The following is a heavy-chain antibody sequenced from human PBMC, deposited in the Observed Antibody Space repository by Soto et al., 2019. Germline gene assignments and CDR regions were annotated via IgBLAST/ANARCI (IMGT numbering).Heavy chain of an antibody. CDR1: GFIFKMYW. Sequence: GGSLRLSCAASGFIFKMYWMHWVRQSPAKGLVWISRIYNDGTYSDYADSVRGRFTISRDNVNDTLYLQMNNLRAEDSGLYYCTRGPRPISTGTGAYWGQGTQVTVSS. CDR2: IYNDGTYS. J-gene: IGHJ4*02. V-gene: IGHV3-74*01. D-gene: IGHD3-10*01. CDR3: TRGPRPISTGTGAY.